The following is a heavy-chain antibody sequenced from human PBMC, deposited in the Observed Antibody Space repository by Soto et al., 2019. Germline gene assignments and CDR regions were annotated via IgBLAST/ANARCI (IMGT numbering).Heavy chain of an antibody. CDR1: GFTFSSYG. CDR3: ATRWGGCLTPREGCYYYGMDV. J-gene: IGHJ6*02. D-gene: IGHD3-3*01. V-gene: IGHV3-30*03. Sequence: QVQLVESGGGVVQPGRSLRLSCAASGFTFSSYGMHWVRQAPGKGLEWVAVISYDGSNKYYADSVKGRFTISRDNSKNTLYLQMNSLRAEDTAVYYCATRWGGCLTPREGCYYYGMDVWGQGTTVTVSS. CDR2: ISYDGSNK.